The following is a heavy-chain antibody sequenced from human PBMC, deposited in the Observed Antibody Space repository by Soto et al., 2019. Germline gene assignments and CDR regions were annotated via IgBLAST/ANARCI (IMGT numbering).Heavy chain of an antibody. CDR1: GFTFSSYA. J-gene: IGHJ3*02. Sequence: DVQLLESGGGLVQPGGSLRLSCAASGFTFSSYAMSWVRQAPGKGLAWVSSLTGSGGSTYYADSVKGRFTISRDNSRDTLYVQMNSLRAEDTAVYYCGGGGTSGNYAFDIWGQGTLVTVSS. D-gene: IGHD2-8*01. CDR2: LTGSGGST. V-gene: IGHV3-23*01. CDR3: GGGGTSGNYAFDI.